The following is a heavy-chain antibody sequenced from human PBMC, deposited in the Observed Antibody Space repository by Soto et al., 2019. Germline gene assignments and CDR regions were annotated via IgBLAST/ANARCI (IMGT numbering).Heavy chain of an antibody. CDR2: IYYSGST. CDR1: GGSVSSGSYY. CDR3: ARVTTVTPSGFYYYGMDV. D-gene: IGHD4-17*01. J-gene: IGHJ6*02. Sequence: SETLSLTRTVSGGSVSSGSYYWSWIRQPPGKGLEWIGYIYYSGSTNYNPSLKSRVTISVDTSKNQFSLKLSSVTAADTAVYYCARVTTVTPSGFYYYGMDVWGQGTTVTVSS. V-gene: IGHV4-61*01.